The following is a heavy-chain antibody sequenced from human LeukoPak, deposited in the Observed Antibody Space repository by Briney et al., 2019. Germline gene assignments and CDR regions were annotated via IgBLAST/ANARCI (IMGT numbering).Heavy chain of an antibody. CDR1: GGSISSNNYY. D-gene: IGHD3-3*01. CDR3: ARLWSGLRPPDY. V-gene: IGHV4-39*01. J-gene: IGHJ4*02. CDR2: IYYSGNT. Sequence: SETLSLTCTVSGGSISSNNYYWGWIRQPPGKGLEWIGSIYYSGNTHYNPSLKSRVTISVDTSKNQLSLKLSSVTAADTAVFYCARLWSGLRPPDYWGQGTLVTVSS.